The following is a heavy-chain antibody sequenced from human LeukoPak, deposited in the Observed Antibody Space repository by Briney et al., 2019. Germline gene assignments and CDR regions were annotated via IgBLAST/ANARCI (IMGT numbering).Heavy chain of an antibody. CDR2: INAGNGNT. CDR3: ARVEGGVGATGAIDY. Sequence: ASVKVSCKASGYTFTSYAMHWVRQAPGQRLEWMGWINAGNGNTKYSQKFQGRVTITRGTSASTAYMELSSLRSEDTAVYYCARVEGGVGATGAIDYWGQGTLVTVSS. D-gene: IGHD1-26*01. CDR1: GYTFTSYA. V-gene: IGHV1-3*01. J-gene: IGHJ4*02.